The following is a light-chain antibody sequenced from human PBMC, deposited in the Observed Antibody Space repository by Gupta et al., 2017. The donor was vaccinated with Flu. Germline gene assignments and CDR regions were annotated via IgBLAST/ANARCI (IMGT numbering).Light chain of an antibody. Sequence: EIVLTQSPGTLSLSPGERATLSCRASQSLSASYLAWYQHKPGQAPRLLIYGTSSRATGIPDRFSGSGSGTDFTLTISRLEPEDFAVYYCQQYGSSLTWTFGQGTKVEVK. CDR1: QSLSASY. V-gene: IGKV3-20*01. CDR3: QQYGSSLTWT. CDR2: GTS. J-gene: IGKJ1*01.